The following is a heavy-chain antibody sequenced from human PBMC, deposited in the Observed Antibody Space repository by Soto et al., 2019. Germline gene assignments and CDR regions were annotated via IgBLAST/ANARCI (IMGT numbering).Heavy chain of an antibody. CDR1: GFSLSNYW. V-gene: IGHV3-7*01. D-gene: IGHD6-19*01. CDR3: ARVQWQVFDY. Sequence: EVQLVESGGGLVQPGGSLRLSCAASGFSLSNYWLSWVRQAPGKGLEWVANIKQDGSEKYYVDSVKGRVTISRDNAKISLYLQMNSLRAEDTAVYYCARVQWQVFDYWGQGALVTVS. CDR2: IKQDGSEK. J-gene: IGHJ4*02.